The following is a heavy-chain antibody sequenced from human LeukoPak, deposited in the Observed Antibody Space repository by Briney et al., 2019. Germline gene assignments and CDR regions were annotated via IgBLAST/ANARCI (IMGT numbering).Heavy chain of an antibody. CDR2: IYYSGST. CDR1: GGSISSSSYY. D-gene: IGHD3-10*01. J-gene: IGHJ5*02. CDR3: AAREIYGSWRFDP. Sequence: SETLSLTCTVSGGSISSSSYYWGWIRQPPGKGLEWIGSIYYSGSTYYNPSLKSRVTICVDTSKNQFSLKLSSVTAADTAVYYCAAREIYGSWRFDPWGQGTLVTVSS. V-gene: IGHV4-39*07.